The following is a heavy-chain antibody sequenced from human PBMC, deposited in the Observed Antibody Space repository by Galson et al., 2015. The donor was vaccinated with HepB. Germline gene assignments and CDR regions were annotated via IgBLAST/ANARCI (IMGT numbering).Heavy chain of an antibody. Sequence: SLRLSCAASGFTFSDYSMNWVRLAPGKGLEWISYISSDGSTMYYADSVKGRFTISRDSAENPLYLQMNSLRVDDTAIYYCARSPFRNYYGSGTYFDFWGQGTQVAVSS. J-gene: IGHJ4*02. CDR1: GFTFSDYS. D-gene: IGHD3-10*01. CDR3: ARSPFRNYYGSGTYFDF. CDR2: ISSDGSTM. V-gene: IGHV3-48*03.